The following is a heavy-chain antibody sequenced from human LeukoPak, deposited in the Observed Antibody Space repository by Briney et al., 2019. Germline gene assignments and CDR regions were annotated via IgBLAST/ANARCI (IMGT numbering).Heavy chain of an antibody. V-gene: IGHV3-15*01. CDR2: IKTKIGGGTT. CDR1: GFTFSDAW. Sequence: GGSLRLSCAASGFTFSDAWMSWVRQAPGEGLEWAGRIKTKIGGGTTDYAAPVKGRFTISRDDSKSTLYLQMNSLKTEDTAVYYCTTDCQHWGQGTLVIVSS. J-gene: IGHJ1*01. CDR3: TTDCQH.